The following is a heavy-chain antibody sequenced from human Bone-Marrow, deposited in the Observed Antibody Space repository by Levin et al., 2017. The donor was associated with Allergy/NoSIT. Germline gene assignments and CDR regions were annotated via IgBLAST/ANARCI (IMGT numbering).Heavy chain of an antibody. Sequence: GESLKISCATSGFTFSSYSMNWVRQAPGKGLEWVSSISSSSSYIYYADSVKGRFTISRDNAKNSLYLQMNSLRAEDTAVYYCARDPYYDFWSAPGGFYYYYGMDVWGQGTTVTVSS. CDR2: ISSSSSYI. J-gene: IGHJ6*02. V-gene: IGHV3-21*01. CDR1: GFTFSSYS. CDR3: ARDPYYDFWSAPGGFYYYYGMDV. D-gene: IGHD3-3*01.